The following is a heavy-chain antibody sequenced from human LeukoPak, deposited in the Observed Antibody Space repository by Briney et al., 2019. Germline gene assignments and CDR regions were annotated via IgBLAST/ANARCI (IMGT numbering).Heavy chain of an antibody. D-gene: IGHD4-23*01. Sequence: GGSLRLSCAASGFTFSCYEMNWVRQAPGKGLEWVSYISSSGSTIYYADSVKGRFTISRDNAKNSLYLQMNSLRAEDTAVYYCAREGVNTVVDYWGQGTLVTVSS. CDR2: ISSSGSTI. V-gene: IGHV3-48*03. CDR1: GFTFSCYE. J-gene: IGHJ4*02. CDR3: AREGVNTVVDY.